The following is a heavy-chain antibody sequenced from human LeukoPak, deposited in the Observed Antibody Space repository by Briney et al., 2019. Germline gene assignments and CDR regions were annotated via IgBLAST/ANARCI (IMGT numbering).Heavy chain of an antibody. CDR1: GGTFSSYA. J-gene: IGHJ4*02. D-gene: IGHD3-22*01. CDR2: IIPIFGTA. V-gene: IGHV1-69*13. Sequence: ASVKVSCKASGGTFSSYAISWVRQAPGQGLEWMGGIIPIFGTANYAQKFQGRVTITADESTSTAYMDLSSLRSEDTAVYYCARELRYYDSSGYYYGYWGQGTLVTVSS. CDR3: ARELRYYDSSGYYYGY.